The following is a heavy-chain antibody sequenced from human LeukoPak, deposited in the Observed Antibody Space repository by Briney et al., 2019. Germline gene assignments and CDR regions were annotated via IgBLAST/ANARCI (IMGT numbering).Heavy chain of an antibody. J-gene: IGHJ5*02. V-gene: IGHV4-61*08. CDR3: AREWCSSTSCYTGDWFDP. CDR1: GGSISSGDYY. CDR2: IYYSGST. Sequence: SETLSLTCTVSGGSISSGDYYWSWIRQPPGKGLEWIGYIYYSGSTNYNPSLKSRVTISVDTSKNQFSLKLSSVTAADTAVYYCAREWCSSTSCYTGDWFDPWGQGTLVTVSS. D-gene: IGHD2-2*02.